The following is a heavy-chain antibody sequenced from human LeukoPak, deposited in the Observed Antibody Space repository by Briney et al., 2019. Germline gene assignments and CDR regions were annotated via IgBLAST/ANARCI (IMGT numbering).Heavy chain of an antibody. J-gene: IGHJ5*02. V-gene: IGHV3-21*01. CDR1: GFTFSTYT. D-gene: IGHD1-26*01. Sequence: PGGSLRLSCAASGFTFSTYTMNWVRQAPGKGLEWVSSISSSSSYIYYADSVKGRFTISRDNAKNSLYLQMNSLRAEDTAVYYCARDNAGSYFPFWFDPWGQGTLVTVST. CDR2: ISSSSSYI. CDR3: ARDNAGSYFPFWFDP.